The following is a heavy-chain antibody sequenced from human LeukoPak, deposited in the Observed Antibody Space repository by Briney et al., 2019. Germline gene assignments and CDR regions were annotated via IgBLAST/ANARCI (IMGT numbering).Heavy chain of an antibody. CDR2: ISPSGTII. D-gene: IGHD3-10*02. J-gene: IGHJ3*02. V-gene: IGHV3-11*01. Sequence: GGSLRLSCAASGFTFSDYYMGWIRQAPGRGLEWVSYISPSGTIIYYADSVKGRFTISRDNAKNSLSLQMNSLRAEDTAMYYCARSYVRDIWGQGTMVTVSS. CDR3: ARSYVRDI. CDR1: GFTFSDYY.